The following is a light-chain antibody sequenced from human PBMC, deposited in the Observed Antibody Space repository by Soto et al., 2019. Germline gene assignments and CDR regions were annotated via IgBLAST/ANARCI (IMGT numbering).Light chain of an antibody. CDR1: QSVSSY. V-gene: IGKV3-15*01. J-gene: IGKJ1*01. CDR2: GAS. Sequence: EVMLSQAPGTLSLSPGERPTLSCKASQSVSSYLAWYQQQPGQAPRLLIYGASTRVTGIPARFSGSGAGTEFTLTISSLQSEDFAVYYCQQYNNWPPWTFGQGTKVDIK. CDR3: QQYNNWPPWT.